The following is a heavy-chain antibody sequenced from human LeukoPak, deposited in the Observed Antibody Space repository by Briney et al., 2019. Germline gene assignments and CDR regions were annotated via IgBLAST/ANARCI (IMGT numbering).Heavy chain of an antibody. D-gene: IGHD3-10*01. CDR3: AGGKGSGRNEAFDI. Sequence: PGGSLRLSCAASGFRFNTFWMSWVRQAPGKGLEWVANIKQDGNEKYYADSVKGRFTISRDNGKNSLDLQMNSLRADDTAVYYCAGGKGSGRNEAFDIWGQGTMVTVSS. V-gene: IGHV3-7*01. CDR1: GFRFNTFW. CDR2: IKQDGNEK. J-gene: IGHJ3*02.